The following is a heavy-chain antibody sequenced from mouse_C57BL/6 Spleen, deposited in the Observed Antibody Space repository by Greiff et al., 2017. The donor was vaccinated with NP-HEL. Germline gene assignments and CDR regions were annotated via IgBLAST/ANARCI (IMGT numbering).Heavy chain of an antibody. J-gene: IGHJ4*01. D-gene: IGHD1-1*01. CDR1: GYTFTSYW. Sequence: QVQLQQPGAELVKPGASVKLSCKASGYTFTSYWMHWVKQRPGQGLEWIGMIHPTSGSTNYNEKFKSKATLTVDKSSSTAYMQLSSLTSEDSAVYYGAIPSRLLRAMGYWGKGTTVTVSS. CDR3: AIPSRLLRAMGY. V-gene: IGHV1-64*01. CDR2: IHPTSGST.